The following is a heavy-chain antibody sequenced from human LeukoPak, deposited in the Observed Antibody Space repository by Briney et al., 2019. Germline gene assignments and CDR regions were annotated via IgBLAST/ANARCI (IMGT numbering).Heavy chain of an antibody. Sequence: SETLSLTCTVSGGSISSSSYYWGWIRQPPGKGLEWIGSIYYSGSTYYNPSLKSRVTISVDTSKNQFSLKLSSVTAADTAVYYCARDLGIVVVVAATRPHDAFDIWGQGTTVTVSS. J-gene: IGHJ3*02. CDR3: ARDLGIVVVVAATRPHDAFDI. CDR2: IYYSGST. V-gene: IGHV4-39*07. D-gene: IGHD2-15*01. CDR1: GGSISSSSYY.